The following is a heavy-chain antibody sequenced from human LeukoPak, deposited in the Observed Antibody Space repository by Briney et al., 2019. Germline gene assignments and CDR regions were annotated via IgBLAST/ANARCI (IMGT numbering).Heavy chain of an antibody. V-gene: IGHV3-23*01. CDR2: ISGSGGST. CDR1: GFIFSNYA. J-gene: IGHJ3*02. D-gene: IGHD6-6*01. Sequence: GGSLRLSCAASGFIFSNYAISWVRQAPGKGLEWVSGISGSGGSTYYADSVKGRFTISRDNSKNTLYLQMNSLRAEDTAVYYCARDGVSSIAARPAFDIWGQGTMVTVSS. CDR3: ARDGVSSIAARPAFDI.